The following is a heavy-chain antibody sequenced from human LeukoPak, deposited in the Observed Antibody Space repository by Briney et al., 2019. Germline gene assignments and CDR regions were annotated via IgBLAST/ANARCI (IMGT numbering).Heavy chain of an antibody. CDR1: GFTFSSYA. CDR3: AKFLPIPHPKQWLADYYGMDV. V-gene: IGHV3-23*01. D-gene: IGHD6-19*01. J-gene: IGHJ6*02. CDR2: ISGSGGST. Sequence: GGSLRLSCAASGFTFSSYAMSWVRQAPGKGLEWVSAISGSGGSTYYADSVKGRFTISRDNSKNTLYLQMNSLRAEDTAVYYCAKFLPIPHPKQWLADYYGMDVWGQGTTVTVSS.